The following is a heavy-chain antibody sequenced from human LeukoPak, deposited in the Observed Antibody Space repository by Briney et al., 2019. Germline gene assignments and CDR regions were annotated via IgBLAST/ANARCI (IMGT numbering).Heavy chain of an antibody. CDR3: ARRLFNLGYSDY. CDR1: GFSLPTRGMC. J-gene: IGHJ4*02. Sequence: SGPTLVNPPQTFTLTCTFSGFSLPTRGMCVIWIRQPPGPALAWLSRIDWDDHKYYITSLKTSITISQDTSHLQVALTLTSPHPVDTAAYYCARRLFNLGYSDYWGEGTLVTVSS. CDR2: IDWDDHK. D-gene: IGHD5-24*01. V-gene: IGHV2-70*11.